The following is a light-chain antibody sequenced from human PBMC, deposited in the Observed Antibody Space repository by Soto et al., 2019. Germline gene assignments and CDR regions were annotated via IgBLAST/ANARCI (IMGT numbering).Light chain of an antibody. CDR2: EVS. Sequence: QSALTQPASVSGSPGQSITISCTGTSSDVGSYNLVSWYQQHPGKAPKLMIYEVSKRPSGVSNRFSGSKSGNTASLTISGLQAEDEADYYCCSYAGSSTFRHVVFGGGTKLTVL. CDR3: CSYAGSSTFRHVV. CDR1: SSDVGSYNL. J-gene: IGLJ2*01. V-gene: IGLV2-23*02.